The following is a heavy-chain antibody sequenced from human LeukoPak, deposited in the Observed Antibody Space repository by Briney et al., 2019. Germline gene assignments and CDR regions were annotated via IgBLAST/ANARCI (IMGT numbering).Heavy chain of an antibody. V-gene: IGHV4-4*07. Sequence: SETLSLTCTVSGGSISSYYWSWIRQPAGKGLEWIGRIYTSGSTNYNPSLKSRVTMSVDTSKNQFSLKLSSVTAADTAVYYCARQLPYIVVVVAATHWFDPWGQGTLVTVSS. CDR3: ARQLPYIVVVVAATHWFDP. CDR2: IYTSGST. CDR1: GGSISSYY. J-gene: IGHJ5*02. D-gene: IGHD2-15*01.